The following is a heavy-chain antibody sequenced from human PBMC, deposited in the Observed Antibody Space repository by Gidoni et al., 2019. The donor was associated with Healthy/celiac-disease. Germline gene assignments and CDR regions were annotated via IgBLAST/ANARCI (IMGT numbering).Heavy chain of an antibody. CDR2: ISGSGGST. CDR1: GSTFSSYA. Sequence: EVQLLESGGGLVQPGGSLRLSCEASGSTFSSYAMSWVRQAPGKGLEWVSAISGSGGSTYYADSVKGRFTISRDNSKNTLYLQMNSLRAKDTAVYYCAKSKPDVGAPDYWGQGTLVTVSS. V-gene: IGHV3-23*01. CDR3: AKSKPDVGAPDY. J-gene: IGHJ4*02. D-gene: IGHD1-26*01.